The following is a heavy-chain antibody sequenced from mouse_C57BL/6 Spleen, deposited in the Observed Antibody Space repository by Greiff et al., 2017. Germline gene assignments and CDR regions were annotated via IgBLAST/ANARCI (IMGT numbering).Heavy chain of an antibody. D-gene: IGHD3-3*01. Sequence: QVQLQQPGAELVKPGASVKLSCKASGYTFTSSWMHWVKQRPGQGLEWIGMIHPNSGSTNYNEKFKSKATLTVDKSSSTAYMQLSSLTSEDSAVYYCARRGPLDAMDYWGQGTSVTVSS. CDR1: GYTFTSSW. CDR2: IHPNSGST. V-gene: IGHV1-64*01. CDR3: ARRGPLDAMDY. J-gene: IGHJ4*01.